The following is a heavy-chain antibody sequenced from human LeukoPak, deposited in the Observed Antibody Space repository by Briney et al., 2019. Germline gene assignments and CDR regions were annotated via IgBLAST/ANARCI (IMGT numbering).Heavy chain of an antibody. V-gene: IGHV1-2*02. Sequence: ASVTVSCKASGYTFTGYYMHWVRQAPGQGLEWMGWINPNSGGTNYAQKFQGRVTMTEDTSTDTAYMELSSLRSEDTAVYYCATVGSGSYFWFDPWGQGTLVTVSS. D-gene: IGHD3-10*01. CDR2: INPNSGGT. CDR1: GYTFTGYY. J-gene: IGHJ5*02. CDR3: ATVGSGSYFWFDP.